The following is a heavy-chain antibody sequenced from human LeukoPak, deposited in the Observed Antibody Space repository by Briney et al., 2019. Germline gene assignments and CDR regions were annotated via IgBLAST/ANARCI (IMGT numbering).Heavy chain of an antibody. CDR2: IYSGGST. J-gene: IGHJ5*02. CDR1: GFTVSSNY. Sequence: PGRSLRLSCAASGFTVSSNYMSWVRQAPGKGLEWVSVIYSGGSTYYADSVKGRFTISRDNSKNTLYLQMNSLRAEDTALYYCAKRPDYDYVWGSTRFDPWGQGTLVIVSS. CDR3: AKRPDYDYVWGSTRFDP. V-gene: IGHV3-66*01. D-gene: IGHD3-16*01.